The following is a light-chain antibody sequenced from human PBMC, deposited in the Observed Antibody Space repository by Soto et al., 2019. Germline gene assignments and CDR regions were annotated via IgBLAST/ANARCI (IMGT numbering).Light chain of an antibody. Sequence: DIVMTQSPLSLPVTPGEPASISCRSSQSLLHSNGYNYLDWYLQKPGQSPQLLIYLGSNRASGVPDRFSGSGSGTDFTLKISRVEAEDVGVYYCMQALQTPSYTFGQGTK. CDR1: QSLLHSNGYNY. J-gene: IGKJ2*01. V-gene: IGKV2-28*01. CDR2: LGS. CDR3: MQALQTPSYT.